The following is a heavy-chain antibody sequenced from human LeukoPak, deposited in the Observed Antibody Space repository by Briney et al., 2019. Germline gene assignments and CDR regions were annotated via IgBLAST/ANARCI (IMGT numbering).Heavy chain of an antibody. CDR2: IYYSGNA. Sequence: PSETLSPTCTVSGASINGYFWNWIRQPPGKGLEWIGYIYYSGNANYNPSLYNPSLKSRLTILVDTSKNQFSLKLSSVAAVDTAVYYCARGGSSLDSWGQGTLVTVSS. CDR3: ARGGSSLDS. J-gene: IGHJ4*02. D-gene: IGHD6-13*01. CDR1: GASINGYF. V-gene: IGHV4-59*01.